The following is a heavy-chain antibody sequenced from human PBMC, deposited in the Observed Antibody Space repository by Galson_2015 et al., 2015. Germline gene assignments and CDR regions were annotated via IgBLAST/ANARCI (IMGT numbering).Heavy chain of an antibody. Sequence: TLSLTCPVSGGSISSGGYYWSWIRQHPGKGLEWIGYIYYSGSTYYNPSLKSRVTISVDTSKNQFSLKLSSVTAADTVVYYCARGETYYYDSSGTRGAFGIWGQGTMVTVSS. J-gene: IGHJ3*02. CDR2: IYYSGST. CDR1: GGSISSGGYY. D-gene: IGHD3-22*01. CDR3: ARGETYYYDSSGTRGAFGI. V-gene: IGHV4-31*03.